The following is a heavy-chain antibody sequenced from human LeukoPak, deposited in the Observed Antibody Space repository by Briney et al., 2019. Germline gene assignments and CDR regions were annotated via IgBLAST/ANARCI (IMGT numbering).Heavy chain of an antibody. J-gene: IGHJ4*02. CDR2: ISGSGGST. CDR3: ASGGLWTNFDY. V-gene: IGHV3-23*01. Sequence: GGSLRLSCAASGFTFSSYAMSWVRQAPGKGLEWVSAISGSGGSTYYADSAKGRFTISRDNSKNTLYLQMNSLRAEDAAVYYCASGGLWTNFDYWGQGTLVTVSS. CDR1: GFTFSSYA. D-gene: IGHD5-18*01.